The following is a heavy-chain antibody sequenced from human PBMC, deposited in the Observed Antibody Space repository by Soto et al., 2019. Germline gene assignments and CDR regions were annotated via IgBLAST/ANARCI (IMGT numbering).Heavy chain of an antibody. CDR1: GFTFSSYA. Sequence: GGSLRLSCAASGFTFSSYAMSWVRQAPGKGLQWVSTITGSGGNTYYADSVKGRFTFSRDTSKNTLYLQMNSLRAEDTAVYYCAKCSGGSCSSALDYWGQGTLVTVSS. D-gene: IGHD2-15*01. J-gene: IGHJ4*02. CDR2: ITGSGGNT. CDR3: AKCSGGSCSSALDY. V-gene: IGHV3-23*01.